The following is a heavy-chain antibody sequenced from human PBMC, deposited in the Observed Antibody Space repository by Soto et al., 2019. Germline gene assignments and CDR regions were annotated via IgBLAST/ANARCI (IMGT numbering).Heavy chain of an antibody. Sequence: EVQLVESGGGLVQPGRSLRLSCAASGFTFDDYAMHWVRQAPGKGLEWVSRISWNSGSIGYADSVKGRFAISRDNATNALYLQMNRLRAEDTALYYCAKAVGSYGNFDYWGQGTLVTVSS. CDR3: AKAVGSYGNFDY. CDR2: ISWNSGSI. J-gene: IGHJ4*02. V-gene: IGHV3-9*01. D-gene: IGHD5-18*01. CDR1: GFTFDDYA.